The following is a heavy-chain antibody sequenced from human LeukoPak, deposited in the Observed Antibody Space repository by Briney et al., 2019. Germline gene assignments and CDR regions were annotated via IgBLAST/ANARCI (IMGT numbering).Heavy chain of an antibody. Sequence: PGGSLRLSCAASGFTFSSYAMSWVRQAPGKGLEWVSAISGSGGSTYYADSVKGRFTISRDNSKNTLYLQMNSLRAEDTAVYYCAHVAGWGAVCTYYFDYWGQGTLVTVSS. CDR1: GFTFSSYA. CDR3: AHVAGWGAVCTYYFDY. V-gene: IGHV3-23*01. CDR2: ISGSGGST. J-gene: IGHJ4*02. D-gene: IGHD6-19*01.